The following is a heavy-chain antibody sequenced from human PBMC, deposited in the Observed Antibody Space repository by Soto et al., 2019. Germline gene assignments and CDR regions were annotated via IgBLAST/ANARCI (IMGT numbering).Heavy chain of an antibody. CDR1: GYTFTSYA. D-gene: IGHD5-18*01. Sequence: ASVKVSCKASGYTFTSYAISWVRQAPGQGLEWMGWISAYNGNTNYAQKLQGRVTITTDTSTSTAYMELRSLRSYDTAVYYGARASRRQLWSYYYYGMDVWGQGTMVTVSS. CDR2: ISAYNGNT. V-gene: IGHV1-18*01. CDR3: ARASRRQLWSYYYYGMDV. J-gene: IGHJ6*02.